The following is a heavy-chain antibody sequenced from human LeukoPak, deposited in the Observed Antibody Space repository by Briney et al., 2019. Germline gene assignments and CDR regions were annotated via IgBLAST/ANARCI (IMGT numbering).Heavy chain of an antibody. D-gene: IGHD3-10*01. V-gene: IGHV3-7*01. CDR1: GFTFSDYW. Sequence: PGGSLRLSCAVSGFTFSDYWMSWVRPAPGKGLEWVANIKQDGSEKYYVDSVKGRFTISRDNAKNSMYLQMNSLRAEDTAVYYSAREITHALHGMFYYGSGTYLDYWGQGTLVTVSS. J-gene: IGHJ4*02. CDR2: IKQDGSEK. CDR3: AREITHALHGMFYYGSGTYLDY.